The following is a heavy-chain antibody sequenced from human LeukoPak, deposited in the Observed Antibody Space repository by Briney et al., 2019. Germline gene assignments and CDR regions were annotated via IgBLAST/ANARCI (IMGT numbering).Heavy chain of an antibody. CDR2: IWYDGSNK. D-gene: IGHD5-18*01. CDR1: GFTFSSYG. J-gene: IGHJ4*02. V-gene: IGHV3-33*01. CDR3: ARVDYSYGYFDY. Sequence: PGGSLRLSCAASGFTFSSYGMHWVRQTPGKGLEWVAVIWYDGSNKYYADSVKGRFTISRDNSKNTLYLQMDSLRAEDTAVYYCARVDYSYGYFDYWGQGTLVTVSS.